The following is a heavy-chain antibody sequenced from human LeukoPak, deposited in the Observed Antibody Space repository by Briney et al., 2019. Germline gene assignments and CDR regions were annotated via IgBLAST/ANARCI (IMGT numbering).Heavy chain of an antibody. V-gene: IGHV1-24*01. J-gene: IGHJ4*02. CDR3: ATVSFSSSWYRFDY. Sequence: GASVKVSCKVSGYTLTELSMHWVRQAPGKGLEWMGGFDPEDGETIYAQKFQGRVTMTEDTSTDTAYMELSSLRSEDTAVYYCATVSFSSSWYRFDYWGQGTLVTVS. D-gene: IGHD6-13*01. CDR1: GYTLTELS. CDR2: FDPEDGET.